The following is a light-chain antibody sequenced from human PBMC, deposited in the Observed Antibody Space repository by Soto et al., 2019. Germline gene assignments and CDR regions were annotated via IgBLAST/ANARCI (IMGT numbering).Light chain of an antibody. CDR3: SSYAGSNNHVV. V-gene: IGLV2-8*01. Sequence: QSALTQPPSASGSPGQSVTISCTGTSSDVGGYNYVSWYQQHPGKAPKLMIYEVSKRPSGVPDRFSGSKSGNTASLTVSGVQAEDEADYYCSSYAGSNNHVVFGGGTQLTVL. CDR2: EVS. J-gene: IGLJ2*01. CDR1: SSDVGGYNY.